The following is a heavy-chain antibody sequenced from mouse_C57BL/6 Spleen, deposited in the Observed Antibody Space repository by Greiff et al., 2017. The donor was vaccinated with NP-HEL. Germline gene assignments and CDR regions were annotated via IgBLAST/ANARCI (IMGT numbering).Heavy chain of an antibody. D-gene: IGHD1-1*01. CDR2: IDPETGGT. CDR3: TRRGTTVVPFDY. V-gene: IGHV1-15*01. CDR1: GYTFTDYE. Sequence: QVTLKVSGAELVRPGASVTLSCKASGYTFTDYEMPWVKQTPVHGLEWIGAIDPETGGTAYNQKFKGKAILTADKSSSTAYMELRSLTSEDSAVYYCTRRGTTVVPFDYWGQGTTLTVSS. J-gene: IGHJ2*01.